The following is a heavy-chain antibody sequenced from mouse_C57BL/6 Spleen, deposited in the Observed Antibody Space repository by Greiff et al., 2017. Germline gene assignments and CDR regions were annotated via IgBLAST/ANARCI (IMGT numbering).Heavy chain of an antibody. CDR1: GYSITSGYY. J-gene: IGHJ2*01. D-gene: IGHD4-1*01. CDR3: ARVNWDGYFDY. V-gene: IGHV3-6*01. CDR2: IIYDGSN. Sequence: EVQLQESGPGLVKPSQSLSLTCSVTGYSITSGYYWKWIRQFPGNKLEWMGYIIYDGSNNYNPSLKNRISITRDTSKNQFFLKLHSVTTEDTATYYCARVNWDGYFDYWGQGTTLTVSS.